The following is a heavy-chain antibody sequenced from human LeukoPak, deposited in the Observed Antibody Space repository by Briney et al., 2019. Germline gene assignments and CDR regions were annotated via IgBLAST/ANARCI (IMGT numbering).Heavy chain of an antibody. D-gene: IGHD5-18*01. CDR1: GFTFSSYA. Sequence: GGSLRLSCSASGFTFSSYAMHWVRQAPGKGLEYVSAISSDGVTTYYADSVRGRFTISRDNSKNTLYLQMSSLRAEDTAVYYCVKAMATYGYRVPFDYWGQGTLVTVSS. J-gene: IGHJ4*02. V-gene: IGHV3-64D*09. CDR2: ISSDGVTT. CDR3: VKAMATYGYRVPFDY.